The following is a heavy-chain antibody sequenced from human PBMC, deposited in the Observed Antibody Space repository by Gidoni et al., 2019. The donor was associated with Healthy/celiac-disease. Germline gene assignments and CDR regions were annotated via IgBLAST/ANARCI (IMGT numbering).Heavy chain of an antibody. D-gene: IGHD2-2*01. CDR2: IDSGGST. V-gene: IGHV3-53*01. J-gene: IGHJ5*02. CDR3: ARYQLLEGWFDP. Sequence: EVQLVESGGGLIQPGGSLRLSCVASGFTDSRNYMSWVRQAPGKGLEWVSVIDSGGSTYYADSVKGRFTISRDNSKNTLYLQMNSLRAEDTAVYYCARYQLLEGWFDPWGQGTLVTVSS. CDR1: GFTDSRNY.